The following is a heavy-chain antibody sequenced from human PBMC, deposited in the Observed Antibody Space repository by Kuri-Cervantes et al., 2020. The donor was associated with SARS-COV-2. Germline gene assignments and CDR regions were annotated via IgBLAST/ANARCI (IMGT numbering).Heavy chain of an antibody. Sequence: SETLSLTCAVSGYSISSGYYWGWIRQPPGKGLEWIGSIYHSGSTYYNPSLKSRVTISVDTSKNQFSLKLTSVTAADTAVYYCARDIVVVPAATLDFGYYYYYMDVWGKGTTVTVSS. CDR1: GYSISSGYY. J-gene: IGHJ6*03. CDR2: IYHSGST. V-gene: IGHV4-38-2*02. D-gene: IGHD2-2*01. CDR3: ARDIVVVPAATLDFGYYYYYMDV.